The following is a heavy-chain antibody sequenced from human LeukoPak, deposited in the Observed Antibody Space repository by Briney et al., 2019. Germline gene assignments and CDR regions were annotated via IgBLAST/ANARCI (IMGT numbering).Heavy chain of an antibody. Sequence: SETLSLTCSVSGDSIRSSSHYWGWIRQPPGKGLEWLGNVYYSGSTYYNPPLKSRVTISVDTSKNQFSLKLSSVTAADTAVYYCARGVDLYGDYLYYFDYWGQGTLVTVSS. CDR2: VYYSGST. CDR3: ARGVDLYGDYLYYFDY. CDR1: GDSIRSSSHY. D-gene: IGHD4-17*01. J-gene: IGHJ4*02. V-gene: IGHV4-39*07.